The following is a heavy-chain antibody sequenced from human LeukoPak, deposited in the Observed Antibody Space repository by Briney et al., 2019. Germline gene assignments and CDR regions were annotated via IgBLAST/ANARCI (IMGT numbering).Heavy chain of an antibody. CDR1: GYTVTSNG. CDR3: ARDSSGFEIDY. Sequence: ASVTVSRKASGYTVTSNGYSWGRQAPAQGLEWVGWISAYNGNTNYAQKLQGRVTMTTDTSTSTAYMELRSLRSDDTAVYYCARDSSGFEIDYWGQGTLVTVSS. D-gene: IGHD3-22*01. V-gene: IGHV1-18*01. J-gene: IGHJ4*02. CDR2: ISAYNGNT.